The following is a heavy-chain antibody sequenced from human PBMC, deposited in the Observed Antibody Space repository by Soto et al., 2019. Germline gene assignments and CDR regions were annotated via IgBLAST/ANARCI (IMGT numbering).Heavy chain of an antibody. V-gene: IGHV3-48*03. CDR3: ARETLRDAIDI. J-gene: IGHJ3*02. CDR1: GFDFRSYE. CDR2: IRANDESI. Sequence: GGSLRLSCVASGFDFRSYEMNWVRQARGKGLEWVSHIRANDESIYYAASVKGRLSVSRDNAKNSLFLALIRLRVDSTAVYYCARETLRDAIDIWGEATMVTV.